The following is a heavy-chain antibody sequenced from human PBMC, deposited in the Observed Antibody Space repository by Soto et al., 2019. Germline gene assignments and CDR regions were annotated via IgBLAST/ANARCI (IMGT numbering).Heavy chain of an antibody. J-gene: IGHJ6*02. CDR1: GYSFTSYW. CDR2: IDPSDSYT. D-gene: IGHD3-3*01. V-gene: IGHV5-10-1*01. Sequence: GESLKISCKGSGYSFTSYWIGWVRQMPGKGLEWMGRIDPSDSYTNYSPSFQGHVTISADKSISTAYLQWSSLKASDTAMYYCARLSSYYDFWSGYPPLAGMDVWGQGTSVIVSS. CDR3: ARLSSYYDFWSGYPPLAGMDV.